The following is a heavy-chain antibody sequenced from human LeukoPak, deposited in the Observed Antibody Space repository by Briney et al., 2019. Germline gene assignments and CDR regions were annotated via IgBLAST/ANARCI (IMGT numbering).Heavy chain of an antibody. CDR1: GGSISSGSYY. D-gene: IGHD3-22*01. Sequence: PSQTLSLTCTVSGGSISSGSYYWSWIRQPAGKGLEWIGRIYTSGSTNYNPSLKSRVTISVDTSKNQFSLKLSSVTAADTAVYYCAGIYYDSSGQGEAQDYWGQGTLVTVSS. V-gene: IGHV4-61*02. CDR3: AGIYYDSSGQGEAQDY. CDR2: IYTSGST. J-gene: IGHJ4*02.